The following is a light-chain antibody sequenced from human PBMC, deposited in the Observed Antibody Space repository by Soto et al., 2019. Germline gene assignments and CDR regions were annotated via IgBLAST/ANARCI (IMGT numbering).Light chain of an antibody. Sequence: QSVLTQPPSVSGAPGQRVTISCTGSSSNIGAGYDVHWYQQLPGTAPKLLIYVNSNRPSGVPDRFSGSKSGTSASLAITGXXXXXEADYYCQSYDSSLSGLYVFGTGTKLTVL. CDR3: QSYDSSLSGLYV. CDR2: VNS. V-gene: IGLV1-40*01. J-gene: IGLJ1*01. CDR1: SSNIGAGYD.